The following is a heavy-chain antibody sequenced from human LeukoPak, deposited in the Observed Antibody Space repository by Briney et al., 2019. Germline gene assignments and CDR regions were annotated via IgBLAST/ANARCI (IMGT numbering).Heavy chain of an antibody. D-gene: IGHD2-2*01. CDR2: INHSGST. J-gene: IGHJ5*02. CDR1: GGSFSGYY. CDR3: ASRGGYCSSTSCYGPLRFDP. Sequence: SSETLSLTCAVYGGSFSGYYWSWIRQPPGKGLEWIGEINHSGSTNYNPSLKSRVTISVDTSKNQFSLKLSSVTAADTAVYYCASRGGYCSSTSCYGPLRFDPWGQGTLVTVSS. V-gene: IGHV4-34*01.